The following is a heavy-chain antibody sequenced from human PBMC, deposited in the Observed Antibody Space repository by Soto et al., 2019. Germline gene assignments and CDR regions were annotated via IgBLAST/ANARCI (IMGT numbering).Heavy chain of an antibody. CDR2: IYYSGST. Sequence: PSETLSLTCTVSGGSISSGDYYWSWIRQPPGKGLEWIGYIYYSGSTYYNPSLKSRVTISVDTSKNQFSLKLSSVTAADTAVYYCARGHHPENCISTSCVYYFDYWGQGTLVTVSS. V-gene: IGHV4-30-4*01. CDR3: ARGHHPENCISTSCVYYFDY. CDR1: GGSISSGDYY. D-gene: IGHD2-2*01. J-gene: IGHJ4*02.